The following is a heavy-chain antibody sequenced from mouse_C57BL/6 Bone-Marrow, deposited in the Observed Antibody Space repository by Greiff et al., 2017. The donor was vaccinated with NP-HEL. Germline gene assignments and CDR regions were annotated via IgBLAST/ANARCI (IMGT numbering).Heavy chain of an antibody. CDR1: GYTFTSYW. D-gene: IGHD2-1*01. V-gene: IGHV1-50*01. CDR3: ASSTPYFDV. CDR2: IDPSDSYT. J-gene: IGHJ1*03. Sequence: VQLQQPGAELVKPGASVKLSCKASGYTFTSYWMQWVKQRPGQGLEWIGEIDPSDSYTNYNQKFKGKATLTVDTSSSTAYMQLSSLTSEDSAVYYCASSTPYFDVWGTGTTVTVSS.